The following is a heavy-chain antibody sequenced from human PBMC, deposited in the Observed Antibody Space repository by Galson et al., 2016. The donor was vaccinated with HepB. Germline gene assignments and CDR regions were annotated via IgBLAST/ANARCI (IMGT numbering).Heavy chain of an antibody. CDR1: GYTFTSYG. V-gene: IGHV1-18*01. J-gene: IGHJ4*02. CDR3: ARFVSGYYYYFDH. CDR2: IHAYNGNT. D-gene: IGHD5-12*01. Sequence: QSGAEVKKPGASVKVSCKASGYTFTSYGITWVRQAPGQGLEWMGGIHAYNGNTTYDQNPQGRVTMPTDTSTSTAYMELRSLRSDDTAVYYCARFVSGYYYYFDHWGQGTLVTVSS.